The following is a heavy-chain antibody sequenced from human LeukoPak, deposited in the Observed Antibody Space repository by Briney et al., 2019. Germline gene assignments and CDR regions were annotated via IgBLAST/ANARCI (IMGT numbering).Heavy chain of an antibody. CDR2: INPSGGST. J-gene: IGHJ3*02. V-gene: IGHV1-46*01. CDR1: GYTFTSYY. Sequence: ASVKVSCKASGYTFTSYYMHWVRQAPGQGLEWMGIINPSGGSTRYAQKFQGRVTMTRDMSTSTVYMELSSLRSEDTAVYYCARGGRIAAAGKYAFDIWGQGAMVTVSS. D-gene: IGHD6-13*01. CDR3: ARGGRIAAAGKYAFDI.